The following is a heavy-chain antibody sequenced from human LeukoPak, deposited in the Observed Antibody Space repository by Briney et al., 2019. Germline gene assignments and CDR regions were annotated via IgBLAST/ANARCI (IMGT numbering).Heavy chain of an antibody. CDR1: GFTVSSNY. D-gene: IGHD6-13*01. Sequence: GGSLRLSCAASGFTVSSNYMSWVRQAPGKGLDWVSVIYSGGSTYYADSVKGRFTISRDNSKNTLYLQMNSLRAEDTAVYYCAREKLEAAAGWFDPWGQGTLVTVSS. CDR2: IYSGGST. V-gene: IGHV3-66*02. J-gene: IGHJ5*02. CDR3: AREKLEAAAGWFDP.